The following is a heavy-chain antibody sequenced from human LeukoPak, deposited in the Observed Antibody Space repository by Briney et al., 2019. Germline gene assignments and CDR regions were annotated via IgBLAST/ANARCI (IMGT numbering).Heavy chain of an antibody. CDR1: GFTFDDYA. J-gene: IGHJ4*02. CDR3: AKDIRIVGATTGFDY. CDR2: ISWNSGSI. V-gene: IGHV3-9*01. D-gene: IGHD1-26*01. Sequence: GGSLRLSCAASGFTFDDYAMHWVRQAPGKGLEWVSGISWNSGSIGYADSVKGRFTISRDNAKNSLYLQMNSLRAEDTALYYCAKDIRIVGATTGFDYWGQGTPVTVSS.